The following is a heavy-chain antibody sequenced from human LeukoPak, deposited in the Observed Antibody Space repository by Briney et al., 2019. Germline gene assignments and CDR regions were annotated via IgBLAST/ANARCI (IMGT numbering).Heavy chain of an antibody. V-gene: IGHV3-23*01. CDR2: ISASGDRT. D-gene: IGHD2-8*01. Sequence: GGSLRPSCAASGFTFNSYAMSWFRQAPGKGLEWVSSISASGDRTYYPDSVKGRFTISRDNSKNTLYLQMSSLRAEDTAVYYCARPVGITNRVMEDYWGHGTLVTVSS. CDR3: ARPVGITNRVMEDY. CDR1: GFTFNSYA. J-gene: IGHJ4*01.